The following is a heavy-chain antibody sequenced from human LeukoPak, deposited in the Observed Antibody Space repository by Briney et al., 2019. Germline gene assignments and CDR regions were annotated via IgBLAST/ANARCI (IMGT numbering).Heavy chain of an antibody. D-gene: IGHD2-2*01. Sequence: PSETLSLTCTVSGGSISSSSYYWGWIRQPPGKGLEWIGSIYYSGSTYYNPSLKSRVTISVDTSKNQFSLKLSSVTAADTAVYYCARGPQMRCSSTSCYFVRNYYYYYMDVWGKGTTVTISS. V-gene: IGHV4-39*01. CDR2: IYYSGST. CDR3: ARGPQMRCSSTSCYFVRNYYYYYMDV. CDR1: GGSISSSSYY. J-gene: IGHJ6*03.